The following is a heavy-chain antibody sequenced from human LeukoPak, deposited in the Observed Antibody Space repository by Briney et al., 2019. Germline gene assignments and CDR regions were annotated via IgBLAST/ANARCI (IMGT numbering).Heavy chain of an antibody. V-gene: IGHV1-18*01. J-gene: IGHJ4*02. Sequence: GASVKVSCKASGYPFISFGISWVRQAPGQGLEWMGWISAYNGETKYAQKLQGRVTMTTDTSTSTAYMDLGSLRSDDTAVYYCARGGGDGNTFDHWGQGTLVTVSS. CDR2: ISAYNGET. CDR1: GYPFISFG. CDR3: ARGGGDGNTFDH. D-gene: IGHD5-24*01.